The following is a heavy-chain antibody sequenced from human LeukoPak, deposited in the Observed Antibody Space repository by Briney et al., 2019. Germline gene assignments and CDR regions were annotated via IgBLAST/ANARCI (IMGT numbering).Heavy chain of an antibody. V-gene: IGHV3-7*01. CDR1: GLTFSSYW. J-gene: IGHJ6*03. CDR2: IKQDGSEK. Sequence: GGSLRLSCAASGLTFSSYWMSWVRQAPGKGLEWVANIKQDGSEKYYVDSVKGRFTISRDNAKNSLYLQMNSLRAEDTAVYYCARARASYYYYYYMDVWGKGTTVTVSS. CDR3: ARARASYYYYYYMDV.